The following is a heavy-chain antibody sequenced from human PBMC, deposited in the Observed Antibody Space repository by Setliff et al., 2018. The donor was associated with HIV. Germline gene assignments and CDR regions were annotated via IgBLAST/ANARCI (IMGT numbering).Heavy chain of an antibody. CDR1: GFTFSDYS. CDR3: AREPYGDYYFDY. V-gene: IGHV3-21*05. J-gene: IGHJ4*02. CDR2: IHSSSSRI. Sequence: PGGSLRLSCAASGFTFSDYSMNWFRQTPGKGLEWVSFIHSSSSRIYYADSVKGRFTISRDNAKNSLYLQMNSLRAEDTAVYYCAREPYGDYYFDYWGQGTLVTVSS. D-gene: IGHD4-17*01.